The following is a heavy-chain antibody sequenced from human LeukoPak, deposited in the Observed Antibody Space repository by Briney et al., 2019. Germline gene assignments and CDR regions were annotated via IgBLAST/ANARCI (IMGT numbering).Heavy chain of an antibody. V-gene: IGHV4-59*01. D-gene: IGHD6-6*01. CDR3: ARGAAARLFLYY. CDR1: GGSISSYY. CDR2: IYYSGST. Sequence: SETLSLTCTVSGGSISSYYWSWIRQPPGKGLEWIGYIYYSGSTNYNPSLKSRVTISVDTSKNQFSLKLSSVTAADTAVYYCARGAAARLFLYYWGQGTLVTVSS. J-gene: IGHJ4*02.